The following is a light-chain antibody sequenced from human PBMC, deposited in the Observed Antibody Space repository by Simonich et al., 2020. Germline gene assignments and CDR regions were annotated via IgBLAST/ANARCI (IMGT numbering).Light chain of an antibody. J-gene: IGKJ3*01. CDR1: QSVSSK. CDR3: QQYNNWPRT. CDR2: GAS. V-gene: IGKV3-15*01. Sequence: EIVMTQSPATLSVSPGERPTLNCRASQSVSSKLAWYQQKPGQGHRLLIFGASTRANGIPARFSGSGSGTDFTLTISSLQSEDFAVYYCQQYNNWPRTFGPGTKVDIK.